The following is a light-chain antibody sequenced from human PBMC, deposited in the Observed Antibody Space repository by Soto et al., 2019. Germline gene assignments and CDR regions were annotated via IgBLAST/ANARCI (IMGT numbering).Light chain of an antibody. CDR2: GTS. CDR1: SSNIGAGYD. V-gene: IGLV1-40*01. J-gene: IGLJ2*01. Sequence: QSVLTQPPSVYGAPGQRVTISCTGSSSNIGAGYDVHWYQQLPRTVPKLLIYGTSNRPSGVPDRFSGSKSGTSASLAITGLQAEDDADYYCQSYDSSLSGVVFGGGTKLTVL. CDR3: QSYDSSLSGVV.